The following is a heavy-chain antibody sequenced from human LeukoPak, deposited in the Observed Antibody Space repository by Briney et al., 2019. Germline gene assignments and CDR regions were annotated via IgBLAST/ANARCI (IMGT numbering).Heavy chain of an antibody. D-gene: IGHD3-22*01. CDR2: ISSSSSYI. CDR3: ARAPFDSGGYYYDSFDY. J-gene: IGHJ4*02. Sequence: GGSLRLSCAASGFTFSSYSMNWVRQAPGKGLEWVSSISSSSSYIYYADSVKGRFTISRDNAKNTLYLQMNSLRADDTAVYYCARAPFDSGGYYYDSFDYWGQGTLVTVSS. CDR1: GFTFSSYS. V-gene: IGHV3-21*01.